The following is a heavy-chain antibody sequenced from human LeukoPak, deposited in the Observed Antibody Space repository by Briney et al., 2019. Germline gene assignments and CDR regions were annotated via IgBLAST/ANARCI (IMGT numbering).Heavy chain of an antibody. V-gene: IGHV1-8*02. CDR3: ARSRRGYYMDV. J-gene: IGHJ6*03. Sequence: GASVKVSCKASGYTFSNFDVNWVGQAPGQGLEWMAWMNPGSGDTGYEGKFHARLTISSNTSITTASMELSSLTSEDTAGYYCARSRRGYYMDVWGKGTTVIVSS. CDR2: MNPGSGDT. CDR1: GYTFSNFD.